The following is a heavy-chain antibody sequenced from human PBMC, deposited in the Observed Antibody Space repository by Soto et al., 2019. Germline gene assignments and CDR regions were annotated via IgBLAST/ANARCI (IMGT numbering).Heavy chain of an antibody. V-gene: IGHV1-18*01. D-gene: IGHD6-6*01. CDR3: ASTVEQLAPPGDAFDI. CDR2: ISAYNGNT. J-gene: IGHJ3*02. Sequence: QVPLVQSGAEVKKPGASVKVSCKASGYTFTSYGISWVRQAPGQGLEWMGWISAYNGNTNYAQKLQGRVTMTTDTSTSTAYMELRSLRSDDTAVYYCASTVEQLAPPGDAFDIWGQGTMVTVSS. CDR1: GYTFTSYG.